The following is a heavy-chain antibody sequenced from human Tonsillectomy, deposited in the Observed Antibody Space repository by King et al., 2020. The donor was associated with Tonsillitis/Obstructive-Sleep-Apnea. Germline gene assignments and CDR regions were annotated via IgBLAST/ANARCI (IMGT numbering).Heavy chain of an antibody. CDR2: INHSGST. Sequence: VQLQQWGAGPLKPSETLSLTCAVYGGSFSYYYWSWIRQPPGKGLEWIGEINHSGSTNYNPSLKSRVTMSVDTSKNQFSLKLSSVTAADTAVYYCARRHSVTVVPFDYWGQGTLVTVSS. J-gene: IGHJ4*02. CDR3: ARRHSVTVVPFDY. CDR1: GGSFSYYY. D-gene: IGHD1-20*01. V-gene: IGHV4-34*01.